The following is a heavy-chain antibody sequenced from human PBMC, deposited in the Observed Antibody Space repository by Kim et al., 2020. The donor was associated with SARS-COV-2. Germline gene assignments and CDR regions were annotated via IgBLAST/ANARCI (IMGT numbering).Heavy chain of an antibody. D-gene: IGHD3-10*01. CDR2: IYTAGDT. CDR1: QFTVINNY. V-gene: IGHV3-66*01. Sequence: GGSLRLSCTASQFTVINNYMSWVRQAPGKGLEWVSVIYTAGDTHYADSVKGRFIISRDKAKTTLYLQMNSLRVEDTAVYYCARADYLGSGRLSGLFDYWGQGTLVTVSS. J-gene: IGHJ4*02. CDR3: ARADYLGSGRLSGLFDY.